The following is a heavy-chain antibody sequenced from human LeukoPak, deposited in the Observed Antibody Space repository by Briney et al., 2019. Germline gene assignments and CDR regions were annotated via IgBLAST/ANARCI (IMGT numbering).Heavy chain of an antibody. CDR1: GFTVSSNY. D-gene: IGHD3-10*01. CDR2: IYSGGST. V-gene: IGHV3-53*01. CDR3: AKFRESEKTAIDC. Sequence: GGSLRLSCAASGFTVSSNYMSWVRQAPGKGLEWVSIIYSGGSTYYADSVKGRFTISRDNSKNTVDVQLNSLRAEDTAVYYCAKFRESEKTAIDCWGQGTLVTVSS. J-gene: IGHJ4*02.